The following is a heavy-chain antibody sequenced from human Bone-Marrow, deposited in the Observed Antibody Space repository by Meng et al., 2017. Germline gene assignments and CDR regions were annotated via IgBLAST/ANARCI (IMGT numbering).Heavy chain of an antibody. CDR1: GFTFGDYA. CDR3: TSPYYVADY. J-gene: IGHJ4*02. Sequence: GGSLRLSCTASGFTFGDYAMSWFRQAPGEGLEWVGFIRSKAYGGTTEYAASVKGRFTISRDDSKSFAYLQMTSLKTEDTAVYYCTSPYYVADYWGQGTLVTVSS. V-gene: IGHV3-49*03. D-gene: IGHD3-10*02. CDR2: IRSKAYGGTT.